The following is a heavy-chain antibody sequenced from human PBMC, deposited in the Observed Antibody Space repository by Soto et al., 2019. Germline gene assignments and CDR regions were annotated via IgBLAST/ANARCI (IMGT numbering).Heavy chain of an antibody. V-gene: IGHV4-39*02. CDR1: GGSITSSNYF. D-gene: IGHD3-10*01. CDR2: FYYTGST. Sequence: TSETLSLTCTVSGGSITSSNYFWGWIRQPPGKGLEWIGSFYYTGSTYYNPSLKSRVTISVDTSKNQFYLKLSSVTAADTAVYYCARESRYYGSEINWFDPWGQGTLVTVSS. J-gene: IGHJ5*02. CDR3: ARESRYYGSEINWFDP.